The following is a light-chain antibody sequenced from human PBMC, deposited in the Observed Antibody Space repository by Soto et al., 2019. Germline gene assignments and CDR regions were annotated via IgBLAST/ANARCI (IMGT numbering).Light chain of an antibody. J-gene: IGKJ1*01. CDR1: QTINNN. Sequence: DMVMTQAPATLSVSPGERATLSCRASQTINNNVAWYQLKDGQAPRLVIYGASTRATDIPARFSGSGSGTEFPPTISSLQSEDFAEYHCQKYNNWHQTFGQGTKVDI. CDR3: QKYNNWHQT. V-gene: IGKV3-15*01. CDR2: GAS.